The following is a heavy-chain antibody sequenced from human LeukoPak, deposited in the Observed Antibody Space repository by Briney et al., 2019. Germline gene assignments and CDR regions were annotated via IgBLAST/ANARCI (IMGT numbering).Heavy chain of an antibody. CDR2: INAGNGNT. CDR3: ARDSETGPIAARPPDLNWFDP. D-gene: IGHD6-6*01. J-gene: IGHJ5*02. Sequence: ASVKVSRKASGYTFTSYAMHWVRQAPGQRLEWMGWINAGNGNTKYSQKFQGRVTITRDTSASTAYMELSSLRSEDAAVYYCARDSETGPIAARPPDLNWFDPWGQGTLVTVSS. CDR1: GYTFTSYA. V-gene: IGHV1-3*01.